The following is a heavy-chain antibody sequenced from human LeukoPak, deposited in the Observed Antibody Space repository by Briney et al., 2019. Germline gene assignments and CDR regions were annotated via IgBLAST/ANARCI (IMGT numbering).Heavy chain of an antibody. CDR2: IHYTGST. J-gene: IGHJ5*02. D-gene: IGHD3-10*01. Sequence: SETLSLTCTVSGGSISSYYWSWIRQSPGKGLECIGYIHYTGSTNYNPSLKSRVTISVETSKNQFSLKLKSVTAADTAVYYCARGGYYGSGNDFRFDPLGQGTLVTVSS. CDR1: GGSISSYY. CDR3: ARGGYYGSGNDFRFDP. V-gene: IGHV4-59*01.